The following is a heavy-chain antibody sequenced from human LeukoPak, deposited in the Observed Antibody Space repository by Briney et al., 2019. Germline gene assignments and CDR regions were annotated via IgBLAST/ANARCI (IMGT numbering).Heavy chain of an antibody. Sequence: GRSLRLSCAASGFTFDDYAMHWVRQAPGKGLEWVSGISWNSGSIGYADSVKGRFTISGDNSKNTLYLQMNSLRAEDTAVYYCASRRDDYGSGSYRDYWGQGTLVTVSS. CDR1: GFTFDDYA. D-gene: IGHD3-10*01. CDR2: ISWNSGSI. CDR3: ASRRDDYGSGSYRDY. J-gene: IGHJ4*02. V-gene: IGHV3-9*01.